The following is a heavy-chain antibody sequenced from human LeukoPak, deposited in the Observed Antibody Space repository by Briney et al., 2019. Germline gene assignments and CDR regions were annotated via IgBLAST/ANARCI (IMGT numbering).Heavy chain of an antibody. Sequence: ASVKVSCKASGYTFTSYGISWVRQAPGQGLEWMGWISAYNGNTNYAQKLQGRVTMTTDTSTGTAYMELRSLRSDDTAVYYCARDTYDSSGYYLVSDYWGQGTLVTVSS. D-gene: IGHD3-22*01. CDR3: ARDTYDSSGYYLVSDY. J-gene: IGHJ4*02. CDR1: GYTFTSYG. CDR2: ISAYNGNT. V-gene: IGHV1-18*01.